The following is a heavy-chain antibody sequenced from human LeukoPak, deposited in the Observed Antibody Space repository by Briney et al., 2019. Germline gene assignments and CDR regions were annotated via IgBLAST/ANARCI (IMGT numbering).Heavy chain of an antibody. CDR3: ARDFTHWAFDI. D-gene: IGHD1-1*01. CDR1: GYTFTGYY. J-gene: IGHJ3*02. CDR2: IDPNSGGT. Sequence: EASVKVSCKTSGYTFTGYYIHWVRQAPGQGLEWLGRIDPNSGGTSYAHNFQGRVTMTRDTSISTAYMDLSSLRSDDTAVYYCARDFTHWAFDIWGQGTTVTVSS. V-gene: IGHV1-2*06.